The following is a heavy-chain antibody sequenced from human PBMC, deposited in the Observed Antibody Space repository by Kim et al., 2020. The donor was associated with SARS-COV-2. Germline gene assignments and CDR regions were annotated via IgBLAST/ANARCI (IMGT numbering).Heavy chain of an antibody. CDR1: GFTFSTYS. V-gene: IGHV3-48*01. J-gene: IGHJ4*02. Sequence: GGSLRLSCAGSGFTFSTYSMNWVRQAPGKGLEWVSYISNTSSTKYYADSVKGRFTISRDNARNSLYLQMNSLRAEDTAVYYCASRLDFLGEGTMFTGSS. CDR3: ASRLDF. CDR2: ISNTSSTK.